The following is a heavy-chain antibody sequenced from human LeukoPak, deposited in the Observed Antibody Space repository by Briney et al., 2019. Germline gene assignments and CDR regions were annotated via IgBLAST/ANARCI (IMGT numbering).Heavy chain of an antibody. V-gene: IGHV4-38-2*01. CDR1: GYSISSGYY. J-gene: IGHJ4*02. CDR3: ARVGYSSSWYPDY. CDR2: IYHSGST. Sequence: SETLSLTCAVSGYSISSGYYWGWIRQPPGKGLEWIGSIYHSGSTYYNPSLKSRVTISVDTSKNQFALNLSSVTAADTAVYYCARVGYSSSWYPDYWGQGTLVTVSS. D-gene: IGHD6-13*01.